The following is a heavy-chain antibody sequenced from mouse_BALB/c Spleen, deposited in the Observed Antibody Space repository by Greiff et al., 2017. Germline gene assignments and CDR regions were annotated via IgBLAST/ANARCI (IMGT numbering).Heavy chain of an antibody. V-gene: IGHV2-5-1*01. Sequence: VKLMESGPSLVQPSQSLSITCTVSGFSLTSYGVHWVRQSPGKGLEWLGVIWRGGSTDYNAAFMSRLSITKDNSKSQVFFKMNSLQADDTAIYYCAKRGYGGNYYAMDYWGQGTSVTVSS. CDR2: IWRGGST. CDR1: GFSLTSYG. CDR3: AKRGYGGNYYAMDY. J-gene: IGHJ4*01. D-gene: IGHD2-2*01.